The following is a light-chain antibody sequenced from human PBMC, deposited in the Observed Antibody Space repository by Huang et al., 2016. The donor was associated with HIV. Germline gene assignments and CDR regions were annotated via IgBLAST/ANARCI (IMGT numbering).Light chain of an antibody. CDR3: QQYYSTPQGT. Sequence: DIVMTQSPDSLAVSLGERATINFKSSQSVLYSSNNKNYLAWYQQKPGQPPKLLIYWASTRESGVPDRFSGSVSGTDFTLTISSLQAEDVAVYYCQQYYSTPQGTFGQGTKLEIK. V-gene: IGKV4-1*01. J-gene: IGKJ2*02. CDR1: QSVLYSSNNKNY. CDR2: WAS.